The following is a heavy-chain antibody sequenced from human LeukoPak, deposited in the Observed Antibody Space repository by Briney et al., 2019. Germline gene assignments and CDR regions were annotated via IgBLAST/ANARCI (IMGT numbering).Heavy chain of an antibody. D-gene: IGHD3-10*01. V-gene: IGHV3-7*01. CDR1: GFTFSTSW. CDR3: ATDRGYWTFAY. Sequence: PGGSLRLSCAASGFTFSTSWMNWIRQAPGKGLEWVASMNGDGSEKYYVDSVRGRFIISRDNAKDSLSLQMNSLRAEDTAVYYCATDRGYWTFAYWGQETLVTVSS. CDR2: MNGDGSEK. J-gene: IGHJ4*02.